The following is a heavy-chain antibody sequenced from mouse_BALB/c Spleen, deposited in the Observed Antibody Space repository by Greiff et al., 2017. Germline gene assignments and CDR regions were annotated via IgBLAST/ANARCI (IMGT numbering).Heavy chain of an antibody. J-gene: IGHJ3*01. CDR3: TGGYYGSSYQLIAY. CDR1: GYTFTDYE. V-gene: IGHV1-15*01. CDR2: IDPETGGT. D-gene: IGHD1-1*01. Sequence: QVQLQQSGAELVRPGASVTLSCKASGYTFTDYEMHWVKQTPVHGLEWIGAIDPETGGTAYNQKFKGKATLTADKSSSTAYMELRSLTSEDSAVYYCTGGYYGSSYQLIAYWGQGTLVTVSA.